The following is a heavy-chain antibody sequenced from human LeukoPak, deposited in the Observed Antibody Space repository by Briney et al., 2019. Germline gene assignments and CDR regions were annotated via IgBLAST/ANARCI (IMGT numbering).Heavy chain of an antibody. D-gene: IGHD6-13*01. CDR3: TKDAAYSSSWFGYFDY. CDR2: ITWDGDVT. J-gene: IGHJ4*02. Sequence: GGSLRLSCAASGFTFHGHTMHWVRQGPGKRLEWVALITWDGDVTHYADSVKGRFTISRDSSKNSLFLQMNSVTTEDTALYYCTKDAAYSSSWFGYFDYWGQGTLVTVSS. V-gene: IGHV3-43*01. CDR1: GFTFHGHT.